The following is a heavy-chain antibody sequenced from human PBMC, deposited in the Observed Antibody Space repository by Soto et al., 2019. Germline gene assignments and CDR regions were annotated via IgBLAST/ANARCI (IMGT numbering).Heavy chain of an antibody. D-gene: IGHD4-4*01. J-gene: IGHJ6*02. V-gene: IGHV3-21*01. CDR2: ISSSSSYK. CDR1: GFTFSSYG. Sequence: GGSLRLSCAASGFTFSSYGMHWVRQAPGKGLEWVAVISSSSSYKYYADSVKGRFTISRDNAKNSLYLQMNSLRAEDTAVYYCARDLGNDYSNYYVLLRYGMDVWGQGTTVTVSS. CDR3: ARDLGNDYSNYYVLLRYGMDV.